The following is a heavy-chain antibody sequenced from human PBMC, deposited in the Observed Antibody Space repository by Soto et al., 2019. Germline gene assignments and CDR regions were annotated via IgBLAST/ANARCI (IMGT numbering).Heavy chain of an antibody. CDR3: ARVFSDSSSFFDP. Sequence: ASETLSLTCAVSGGSISSGGYSWSWIRQPPGKGLEWIGYIYYSGSTYYNPSLKSRVTISVDTSKNQFSLKLSSVTAADTAVYYCARVFSDSSSFFDPWGQGTLVTVSS. CDR1: GGSISSGGYS. D-gene: IGHD6-13*01. CDR2: IYYSGST. V-gene: IGHV4-31*11. J-gene: IGHJ5*02.